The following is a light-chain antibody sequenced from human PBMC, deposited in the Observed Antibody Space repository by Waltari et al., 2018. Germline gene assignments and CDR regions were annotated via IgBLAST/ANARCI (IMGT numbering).Light chain of an antibody. CDR2: YAS. V-gene: IGKV1-39*01. CDR3: QHSYYTPL. CDR1: QTISIY. Sequence: DIQMNQSPSSLSASVGDRVTITCRTSQTISIYFSWYQQKVGKAPKLLIYYASTLQSGVPSRFSGSGSGTEFTLTISSLQPDDFATYFCQHSYYTPLFGQGTRLEIK. J-gene: IGKJ5*01.